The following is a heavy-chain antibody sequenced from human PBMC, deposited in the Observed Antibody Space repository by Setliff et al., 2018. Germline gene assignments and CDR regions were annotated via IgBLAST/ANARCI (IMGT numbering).Heavy chain of an antibody. CDR2: ISGSSSYI. J-gene: IGHJ4*02. CDR3: ARATLTIFGVITPFDY. CDR1: GFTFSSYT. D-gene: IGHD3-3*01. V-gene: IGHV3-21*05. Sequence: GGSLRLSCAASGFTFSSYTMTWVRQAPGKGLEWVSDISGSSSYIYYADSVKGRFTISRDNAKNSLYLQMNSLRAEDTAVYYCARATLTIFGVITPFDYWGQGTLVTVSS.